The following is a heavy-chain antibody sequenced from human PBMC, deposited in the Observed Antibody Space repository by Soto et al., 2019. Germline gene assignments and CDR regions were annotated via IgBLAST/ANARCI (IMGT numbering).Heavy chain of an antibody. CDR3: TTDTRWAVAGSPTQDY. J-gene: IGHJ4*02. V-gene: IGHV3-15*07. CDR1: AFTFNNAW. CDR2: IKSKTDGGTT. D-gene: IGHD6-19*01. Sequence: EVQLVESGGGLVQPGGSLRLSCAASAFTFNNAWMNWVRQAPGKGLEWVGRIKSKTDGGTTDYAAPVKGRFIISRDDSKNTLYLQMNSLKTEDTAVYYCTTDTRWAVAGSPTQDYWGQGTLVTVSS.